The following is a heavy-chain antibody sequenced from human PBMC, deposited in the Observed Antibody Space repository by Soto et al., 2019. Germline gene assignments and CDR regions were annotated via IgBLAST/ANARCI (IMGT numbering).Heavy chain of an antibody. CDR3: ASATVVYYYYGMDG. J-gene: IGHJ6*02. CDR1: GFTFSSYS. V-gene: IGHV3-48*02. CDR2: ISSSSSTI. Sequence: GGSLRLSCAASGFTFSSYSMNWVRQAPGRGLEWVSYISSSSSTIYYADSVKGRFTISRDNAKNSLYLQMNSLRDEDTAVYYCASATVVYYYYGMDGWGQGTTVTVSS. D-gene: IGHD2-15*01.